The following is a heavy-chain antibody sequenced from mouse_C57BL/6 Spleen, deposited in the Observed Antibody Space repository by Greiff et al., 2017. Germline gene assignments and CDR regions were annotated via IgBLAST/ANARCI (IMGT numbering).Heavy chain of an antibody. CDR1: GYTFTSYW. Sequence: QVQLQQPGAELVKPGASVKLSCKASGYTFTSYWMHWVKQRPGQGLEWIGMIHPNSGSTNYNEKFKSKATLTVDKSSSTAYMQLSSLTSEDSAVYYCARELTGTAWFGYWGQGTLVTVSA. D-gene: IGHD4-1*01. CDR2: IHPNSGST. CDR3: ARELTGTAWFGY. J-gene: IGHJ3*01. V-gene: IGHV1-64*01.